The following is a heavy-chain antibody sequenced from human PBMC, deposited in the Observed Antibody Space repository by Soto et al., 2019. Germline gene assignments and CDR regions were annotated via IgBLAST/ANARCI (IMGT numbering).Heavy chain of an antibody. J-gene: IGHJ5*02. CDR1: GGTFSSYA. V-gene: IGHV1-69*13. CDR3: ARVKSAAFKNNWFDA. D-gene: IGHD6-13*01. Sequence: SVKVSCKASGGTFSSYAVSWVRQAPGQGLEWMGGIIPIFGTANYAQKFQGRVTITADESTSTAYMELSSLRSEDTAVYYCARVKSAAFKNNWFDAWGEGTLGTFS. CDR2: IIPIFGTA.